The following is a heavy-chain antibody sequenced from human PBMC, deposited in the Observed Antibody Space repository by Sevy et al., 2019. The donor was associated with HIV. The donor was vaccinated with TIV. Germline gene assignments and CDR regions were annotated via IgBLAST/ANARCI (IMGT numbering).Heavy chain of an antibody. J-gene: IGHJ4*02. CDR3: AKVPLEGIAVASTVFDY. V-gene: IGHV3-23*01. CDR2: ISGSGGST. CDR1: GFTFSSYA. Sequence: GGSLRLSCAASGFTFSSYAMSWVRQAPGKGLEWVSAISGSGGSTYYADSVKGRFTISRDNSKNTLYLQMNSLRAEETAVYYCAKVPLEGIAVASTVFDYWGQGTLVTVSS. D-gene: IGHD6-19*01.